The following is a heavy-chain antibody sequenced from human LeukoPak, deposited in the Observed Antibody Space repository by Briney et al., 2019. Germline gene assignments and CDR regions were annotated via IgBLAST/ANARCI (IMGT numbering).Heavy chain of an antibody. J-gene: IGHJ4*02. CDR1: GYSFSSYW. Sequence: GESRKISCKGSGYSFSSYWIGWVRQMPGKGLEWMGIINPGDSDTRYSPSLQGQVTVSVDKSITTAYLQWSSLKASDTAMYYCARHRYSRGWLGTDYWGQGTLVTVSS. CDR3: ARHRYSRGWLGTDY. D-gene: IGHD6-19*01. V-gene: IGHV5-51*01. CDR2: INPGDSDT.